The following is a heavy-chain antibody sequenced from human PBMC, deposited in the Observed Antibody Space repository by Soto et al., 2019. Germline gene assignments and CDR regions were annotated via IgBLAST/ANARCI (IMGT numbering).Heavy chain of an antibody. D-gene: IGHD3-22*01. CDR3: ARQIYDSDSRNTFKYYFDS. CDR1: GYSFSCYL. Sequence: VDSLKVSFKCSGYSFSCYLMTFVLQMPGKGLYCMGRIDPSDSQTYYSPSFRGHVTISAAKSITTVFLQWSSLRASDTAMYYCARQIYDSDSRNTFKYYFDSCGQRPLV. V-gene: IGHV5-10-1*01. CDR2: IDPSDSQT. J-gene: IGHJ4*02.